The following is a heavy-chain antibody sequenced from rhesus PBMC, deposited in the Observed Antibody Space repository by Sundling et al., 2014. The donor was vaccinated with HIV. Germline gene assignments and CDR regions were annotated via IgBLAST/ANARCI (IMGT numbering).Heavy chain of an antibody. J-gene: IGHJ6*01. D-gene: IGHD6-31*01. V-gene: IGHV4-147*01. CDR2: LYAGSGRT. CDR3: AREDSSGSYGLDS. CDR1: GGSINTNF. Sequence: QVQLQESGPGLVKPSETLSLTCAVSGGSINTNFWSWIRQPPGKGLEWIGRLYAGSGRTNYNPSLNSRVTISTDTSKNQFSLKLSSVSAADTAVYFCAREDSSGSYGLDSWGQGVVVTVSS.